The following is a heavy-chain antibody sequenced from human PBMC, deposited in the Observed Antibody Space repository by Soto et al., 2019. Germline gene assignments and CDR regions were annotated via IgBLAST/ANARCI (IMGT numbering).Heavy chain of an antibody. CDR2: ISSTTNYI. V-gene: IGHV3-21*06. CDR3: ARESEDLTSNFDY. CDR1: VFTFTRYS. Sequence: LRLSCAASVFTFTRYSMNLVRQAPWKGLEWVSSISSTTNYIYYGDSMKGRFTISRDNAKNSLYLEMNSLRAEDTAVYYCARESEDLTSNFDYWGQGTLVTVSS. J-gene: IGHJ4*02.